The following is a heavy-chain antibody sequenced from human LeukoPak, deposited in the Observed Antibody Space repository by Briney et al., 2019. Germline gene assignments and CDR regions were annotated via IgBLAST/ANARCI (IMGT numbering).Heavy chain of an antibody. D-gene: IGHD3-22*01. V-gene: IGHV4-34*01. CDR1: GGSLSFYY. J-gene: IGHJ4*02. CDR3: ARAQDYYDSSDYYWSHFLDY. Sequence: SETLSLTCGVSGGSLSFYYWSWIRQSPGKGLEWIAEISQNGDSNYNMSLKSRVTISLDKSKNQVSLKLNSVTAADTAVYYCARAQDYYDSSDYYWSHFLDYWGQGTLVTVSS. CDR2: ISQNGDS.